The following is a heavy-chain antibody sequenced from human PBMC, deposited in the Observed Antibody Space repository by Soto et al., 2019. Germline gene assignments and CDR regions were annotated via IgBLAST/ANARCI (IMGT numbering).Heavy chain of an antibody. CDR1: GGTFSSYA. J-gene: IGHJ6*02. V-gene: IGHV1-69*01. Sequence: QVQLVQSGAEVKKPGSSVKVSCKASGGTFSSYAISWVRQAPGQGLEWMGGIIPIFGTANYAQKLQVRVTITADESTSTAYMELSSLRSEDTAVYYCARVGCSGGSCYSAVIDYYYGMDVWGQGTTVTVSS. D-gene: IGHD2-15*01. CDR3: ARVGCSGGSCYSAVIDYYYGMDV. CDR2: IIPIFGTA.